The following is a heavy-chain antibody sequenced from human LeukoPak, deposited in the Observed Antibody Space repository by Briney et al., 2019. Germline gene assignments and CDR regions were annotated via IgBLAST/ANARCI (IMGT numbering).Heavy chain of an antibody. CDR3: ARDRQQWLAQGFDP. CDR2: ISSSSSYI. V-gene: IGHV3-21*01. Sequence: GGSLRLCCAASGFTFSSYSMNWVRQATGKGLEWVSSISSSSSYIYYADSVKGRFTISRDNAKNSLYLQMNSLRAEDTAVYYCARDRQQWLAQGFDPWGQGTLVTVSS. J-gene: IGHJ5*02. D-gene: IGHD6-19*01. CDR1: GFTFSSYS.